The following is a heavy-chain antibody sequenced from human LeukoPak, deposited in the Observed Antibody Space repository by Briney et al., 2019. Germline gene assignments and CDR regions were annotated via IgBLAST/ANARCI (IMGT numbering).Heavy chain of an antibody. J-gene: IGHJ6*02. CDR2: ISSSSSYI. Sequence: GGSLRLSCAASGFTFSSYEMNWVRQAPGKGLEWVSYISSSSSYIYYADLVRGRFTISRDNAKNSLYLQMNSLRAEDTAVYYCARADSSSATYYYYGMDVWGQGTTVTVSS. V-gene: IGHV3-21*01. CDR3: ARADSSSATYYYYGMDV. D-gene: IGHD6-13*01. CDR1: GFTFSSYE.